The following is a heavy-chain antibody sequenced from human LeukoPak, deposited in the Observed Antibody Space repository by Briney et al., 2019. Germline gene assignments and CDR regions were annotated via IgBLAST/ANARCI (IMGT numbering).Heavy chain of an antibody. D-gene: IGHD2-2*01. V-gene: IGHV3-15*01. J-gene: IGHJ4*02. CDR2: IKSRTDGGTT. CDR1: GFTFSNAW. CDR3: ARDVSRVVPAARYFDY. Sequence: GGSLRLSCAASGFTFSNAWMGWVRQAPGKGLEWVGRIKSRTDGGTTDYAAPVKGRFTISRDDSKSALYLQMNSLRAEDTAVYYCARDVSRVVPAARYFDYWGQGTLVTVSS.